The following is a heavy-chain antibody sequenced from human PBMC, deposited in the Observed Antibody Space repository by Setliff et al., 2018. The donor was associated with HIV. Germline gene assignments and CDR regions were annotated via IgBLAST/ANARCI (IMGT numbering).Heavy chain of an antibody. D-gene: IGHD6-6*01. Sequence: AGSLRLSCAASGFTFSSYAMHWVRQAPGKGLEYVSSISSNGGNTYYASSLKGRFTISRDNSKNTLYLQMGSLRAEDMAVYYCARDASISSPYDAFDIWGQGTMVTV. V-gene: IGHV3-64*01. J-gene: IGHJ3*02. CDR3: ARDASISSPYDAFDI. CDR1: GFTFSSYA. CDR2: ISSNGGNT.